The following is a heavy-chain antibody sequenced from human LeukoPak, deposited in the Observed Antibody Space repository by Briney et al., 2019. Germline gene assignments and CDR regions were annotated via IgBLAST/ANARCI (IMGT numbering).Heavy chain of an antibody. CDR2: ISYDGSNK. CDR1: GFTFSSYG. J-gene: IGHJ5*02. CDR3: AKEPTMDTASGGYGFDP. D-gene: IGHD5-18*01. Sequence: PGGSLRLSCAASGFTFSSYGMHWVRQAPGKGLEWVAVISYDGSNKYYADSVKGRFTVSRDNSKNTLYLQMNSLRAEDTAVYYCAKEPTMDTASGGYGFDPWGQGTLVTVSS. V-gene: IGHV3-30*18.